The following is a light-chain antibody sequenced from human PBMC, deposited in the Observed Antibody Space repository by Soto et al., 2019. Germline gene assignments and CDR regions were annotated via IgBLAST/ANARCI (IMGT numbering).Light chain of an antibody. CDR3: QQYDSWPFT. Sequence: DIQMTQSPSSLSASVGDRVTITCQASQDINNYLNWFQQKPGQAPKLLIYDASNLQTGVPSRFSGSGSGTDFTFTISSLQPEDIGTYYCQQYDSWPFTFGQGTKLEI. CDR2: DAS. CDR1: QDINNY. J-gene: IGKJ2*01. V-gene: IGKV1-33*01.